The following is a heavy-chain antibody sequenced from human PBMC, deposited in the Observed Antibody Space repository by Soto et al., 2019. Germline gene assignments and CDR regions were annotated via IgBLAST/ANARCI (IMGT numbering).Heavy chain of an antibody. CDR1: GFTFSSYA. V-gene: IGHV3-30-3*01. CDR3: AKGGEGSCSRTSCLYFSDA. CDR2: ISYDGSNK. J-gene: IGHJ5*02. Sequence: GSLRLSCAASGFTFSSYAMHWVRQAPGKGLEWVAVISYDGSNKYYADSVKGRFTISRDNSRNTLDLQMNSLRVEDTAVYYCAKGGEGSCSRTSCLYFSDAWGQGTLVTVSS. D-gene: IGHD2-2*01.